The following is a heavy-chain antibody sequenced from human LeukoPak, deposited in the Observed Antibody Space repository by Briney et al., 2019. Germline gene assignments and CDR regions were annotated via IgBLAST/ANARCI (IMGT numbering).Heavy chain of an antibody. CDR1: GGSISSYY. CDR3: ARFARGSSWYDDYMDV. J-gene: IGHJ6*03. D-gene: IGHD6-13*01. V-gene: IGHV4-59*01. Sequence: SETLSLTCTVSGGSISSYYWSWIRQPPGKGLEWIGYIYYSGSTNYNPSLKSRVTISVDTSKNQFSLKLSSVTAADTAVYYCARFARGSSWYDDYMDVWGKGTTVTVSS. CDR2: IYYSGST.